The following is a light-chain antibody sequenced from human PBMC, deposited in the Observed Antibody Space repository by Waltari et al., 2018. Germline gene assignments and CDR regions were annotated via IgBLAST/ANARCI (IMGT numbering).Light chain of an antibody. CDR1: SSDVGSYNV. CDR3: CSYAGTSTGYV. CDR2: EVN. Sequence: QSALTQPASVSGSPGQSITISCTGTSSDVGSYNVVSWYQQHPGKAPKLMIFEVNKRPSGVSNRFSGSKTGNTASLTISGLQAEDEADYYCCSYAGTSTGYVFGTGSKVTVL. J-gene: IGLJ1*01. V-gene: IGLV2-23*02.